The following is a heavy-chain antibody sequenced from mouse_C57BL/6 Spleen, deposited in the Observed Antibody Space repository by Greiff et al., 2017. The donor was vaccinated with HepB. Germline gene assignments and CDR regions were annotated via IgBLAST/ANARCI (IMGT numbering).Heavy chain of an antibody. CDR1: GYTFTSYW. J-gene: IGHJ4*01. D-gene: IGHD1-1*01. Sequence: QVQLQQSGAELVKPGASVKMSCKASGYTFTSYWITWVKKRPGQGLAWIGDIYPGSGSTNYNEKFKSKATLTVDTSSSTAYMQLSSLTSEDSAVYYCARWHYYGSSYDYYAMDYWGQGTSVTVSS. V-gene: IGHV1-55*01. CDR3: ARWHYYGSSYDYYAMDY. CDR2: IYPGSGST.